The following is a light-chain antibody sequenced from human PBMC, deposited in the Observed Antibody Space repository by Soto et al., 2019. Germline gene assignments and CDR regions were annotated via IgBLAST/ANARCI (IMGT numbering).Light chain of an antibody. Sequence: EIVLTQSPGSLSLSPGERATLSCRASQSVDSSFFAWYQKKSGQAPRLLIYGASKRATGIPDRFSGSGSGTDFTLTISRLEPEDFAVYYCQQYVSSVTFGQGTKVEIK. J-gene: IGKJ1*01. CDR1: QSVDSSF. V-gene: IGKV3-20*01. CDR2: GAS. CDR3: QQYVSSVT.